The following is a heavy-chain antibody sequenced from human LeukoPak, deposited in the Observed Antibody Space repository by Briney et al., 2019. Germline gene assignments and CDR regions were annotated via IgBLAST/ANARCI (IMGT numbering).Heavy chain of an antibody. Sequence: GGSLRLSCAASGFTFSSYSMNWVRQAPGKGLEWVSSISSSSSYIYYADSVKGRFTISRDNAKNSLYLQMNSLRAEDTAVYYCARDRCSGGSCYPNFDYWGQGTLVTVSS. V-gene: IGHV3-21*01. CDR3: ARDRCSGGSCYPNFDY. CDR1: GFTFSSYS. J-gene: IGHJ4*02. D-gene: IGHD2-15*01. CDR2: ISSSSSYI.